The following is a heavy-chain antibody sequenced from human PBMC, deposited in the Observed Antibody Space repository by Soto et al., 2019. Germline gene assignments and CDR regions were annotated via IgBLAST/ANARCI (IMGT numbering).Heavy chain of an antibody. CDR3: ARSKYSISSFDY. V-gene: IGHV2-5*02. Sequence: QITLKESGPTLVKPTQTLTLTCTFSGFSLSTDDVGVGWIRQPPGKALDWLAVIYWDDDKRYSPSLKSRLTIPKDTSQNQVLLTMTNMDPVDTATYFCARSKYSISSFDYWGQGALVTVSS. CDR1: GFSLSTDDVG. J-gene: IGHJ4*02. D-gene: IGHD6-6*01. CDR2: IYWDDDK.